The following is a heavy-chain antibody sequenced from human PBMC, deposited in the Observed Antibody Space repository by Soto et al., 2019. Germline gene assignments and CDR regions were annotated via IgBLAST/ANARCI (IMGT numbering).Heavy chain of an antibody. CDR2: IKQDGSEK. J-gene: IGHJ4*02. D-gene: IGHD5-12*01. CDR1: GFTFSSYW. V-gene: IGHV3-7*01. CDR3: ARVRGRWLQLTLDY. Sequence: GALRLSCAASGFTFSSYWMSWVRQAPGKGLEWVANIKQDGSEKYYVDSAKGRFTISRDNAKNSLYLQMNSLRAEDTAVYYCARVRGRWLQLTLDYWGQGTLVTVSS.